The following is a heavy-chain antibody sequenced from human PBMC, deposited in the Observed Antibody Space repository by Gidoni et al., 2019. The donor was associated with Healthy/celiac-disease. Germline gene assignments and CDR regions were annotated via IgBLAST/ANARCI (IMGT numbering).Heavy chain of an antibody. CDR3: ARPEYSGSYYSI. Sequence: QLQLQESGPGLVKPSETLSLTCTVSGGSISSSSYYWGWIRQPPGKGLEWIGSIYYSGSTYYNPSLKSRVTISVDTSKNQFSLKLSSVTAADTAVYYCARPEYSGSYYSIWGQGTMVTVSS. CDR2: IYYSGST. V-gene: IGHV4-39*01. D-gene: IGHD1-26*01. J-gene: IGHJ3*02. CDR1: GGSISSSSYY.